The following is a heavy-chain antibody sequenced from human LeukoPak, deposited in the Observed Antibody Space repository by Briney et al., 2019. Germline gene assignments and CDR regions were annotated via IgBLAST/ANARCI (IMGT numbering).Heavy chain of an antibody. CDR1: GYTFTGYY. CDR2: INPDNGGT. J-gene: IGHJ6*02. D-gene: IGHD2-2*01. V-gene: IGHV1-2*02. Sequence: ASVKVSFKASGYTFTGYYMHWVRQAPGQGLEWMGWINPDNGGTNYAQKFQGRVTMTRDTSISTAYMDLSSLRSDDTAMYYCARAAYCSSTSCSYYYYGMDVWGQGTTVTVSS. CDR3: ARAAYCSSTSCSYYYYGMDV.